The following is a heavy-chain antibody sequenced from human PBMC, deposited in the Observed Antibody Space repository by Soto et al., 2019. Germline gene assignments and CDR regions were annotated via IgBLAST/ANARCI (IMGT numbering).Heavy chain of an antibody. D-gene: IGHD6-19*01. J-gene: IGHJ4*02. CDR3: ARGAGWWAY. CDR2: IYYSGTT. V-gene: IGHV4-39*01. Sequence: SETLSLTCAVHGYSIPSNSCSWAWIRQPPGKGLEWIGSIYYSGTTYYNPSLKSRVTISVDRSKNQFSLKLTSVTAADTAVYYCARGAGWWAYWGQGILVTVS. CDR1: GYSIPSNSCS.